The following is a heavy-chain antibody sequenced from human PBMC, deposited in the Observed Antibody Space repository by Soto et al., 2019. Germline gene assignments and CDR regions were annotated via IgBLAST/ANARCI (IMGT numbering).Heavy chain of an antibody. Sequence: PGGSLRLSCAASGFTFSSYGMHWVRQAPGKGLEWVAVIWYDGSSKFYADSVKGRFTISRDNSKDTLYLQMNSLRADDTAVYYCARDQLDSIKTRDTRYFDYWGQGNLVTVSS. CDR2: IWYDGSSK. D-gene: IGHD4-4*01. V-gene: IGHV3-33*01. CDR1: GFTFSSYG. CDR3: ARDQLDSIKTRDTRYFDY. J-gene: IGHJ4*02.